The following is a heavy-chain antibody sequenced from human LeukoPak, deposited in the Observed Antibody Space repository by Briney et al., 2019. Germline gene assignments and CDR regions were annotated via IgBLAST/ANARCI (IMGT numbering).Heavy chain of an antibody. CDR3: ATGDHGPMYPIHY. CDR2: FDPEDGET. J-gene: IGHJ4*02. D-gene: IGHD3-10*02. V-gene: IGHV1-24*01. Sequence: GASVKVSCKVSGYTLTELSMHWVRQAPGKGLEGMGGFDPEDGETIYAQKFQGRVTMTEDTSTDTAYMELSSLRSEDTAAYYCATGDHGPMYPIHYWGQGTLVTVSS. CDR1: GYTLTELS.